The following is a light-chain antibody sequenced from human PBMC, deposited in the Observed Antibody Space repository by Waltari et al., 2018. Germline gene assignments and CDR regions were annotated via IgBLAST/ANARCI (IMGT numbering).Light chain of an antibody. Sequence: QSPATLSLSPGERATLSCRASQSVSSYLAWYQQKPGQAPRLLIYDASNRATGIPARFSGSGSGTDLTLTISSLEPEDFAVYYCQQRSNWPPRYTFGQGTKLEIK. CDR1: QSVSSY. CDR2: DAS. V-gene: IGKV3-11*01. J-gene: IGKJ2*01. CDR3: QQRSNWPPRYT.